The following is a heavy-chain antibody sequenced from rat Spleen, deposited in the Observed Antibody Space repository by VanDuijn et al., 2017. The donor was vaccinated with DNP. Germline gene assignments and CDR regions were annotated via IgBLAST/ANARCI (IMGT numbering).Heavy chain of an antibody. CDR3: VRRGYTTDYYYAMDA. CDR1: GFTFSNYD. J-gene: IGHJ4*01. CDR2: ISTNDVT. Sequence: EVQLVESGGGLVQPGRSRRLSCAASGFTFSNYDMAWVRQAPTKSLEWVASISTNDVTYYRDSVKGRFTVSRDNAKSTLYLQMDSLRSDDTATYYCVRRGYTTDYYYAMDAWGQGTSVTVSS. D-gene: IGHD1-6*01. V-gene: IGHV5-25*01.